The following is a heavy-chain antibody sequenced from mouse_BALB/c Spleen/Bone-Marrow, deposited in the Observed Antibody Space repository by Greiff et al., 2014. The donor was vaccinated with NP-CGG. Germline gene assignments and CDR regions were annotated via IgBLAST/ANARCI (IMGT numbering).Heavy chain of an antibody. CDR3: ARFGRYYFDY. V-gene: IGHV1-54*01. Sequence: VQLVESGAELVRPGTAGNVSCKASGYAFTNYLIEWVKQRPGQGLEWIGVINPGSGGANYNEKFKGKATLTSDKSSSTAYMQLSSLTSDDSAVYFCARFGRYYFDYWGQGTTLTVSS. CDR1: GYAFTNYL. CDR2: INPGSGGA. J-gene: IGHJ2*01.